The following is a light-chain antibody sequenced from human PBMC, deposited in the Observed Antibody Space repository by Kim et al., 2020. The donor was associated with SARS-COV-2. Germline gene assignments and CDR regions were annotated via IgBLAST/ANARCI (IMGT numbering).Light chain of an antibody. CDR3: QQRSNWPLT. CDR2: DTF. V-gene: IGKV3-11*01. CDR1: QSVSTY. Sequence: LSPGDRATLSCRASQSVSTYLAWYQQKPGQAPRLLISDTFNRATGIPARFSGGGSGTDFTLTISSLEPEDFAVYYCQQRSNWPLTFGGGTKVDIK. J-gene: IGKJ4*01.